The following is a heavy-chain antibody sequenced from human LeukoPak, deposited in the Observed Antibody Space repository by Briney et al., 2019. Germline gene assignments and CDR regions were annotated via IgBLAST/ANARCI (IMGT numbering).Heavy chain of an antibody. Sequence: PSETLSLTCAVSGGSISSGGYSWSWIRQPPGKGLEWIGYIYYSGSTYYNPSLKSRVTISVDTSKNQFSLKLSSVTAADTAVYYCAKVLVMSGAFGIWGQGTMVTVSS. CDR3: AKVLVMSGAFGI. D-gene: IGHD6-6*01. J-gene: IGHJ3*02. V-gene: IGHV4-30-4*07. CDR2: IYYSGST. CDR1: GGSISSGGYS.